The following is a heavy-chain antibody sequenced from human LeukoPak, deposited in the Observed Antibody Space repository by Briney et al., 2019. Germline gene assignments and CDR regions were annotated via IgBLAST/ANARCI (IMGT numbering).Heavy chain of an antibody. J-gene: IGHJ6*02. CDR2: IYYSGST. V-gene: IGHV4-39*01. CDR3: ARTEVVPAAMRGSYYYYGMDV. Sequence: SETLSLTCSVSGGSISSSSYYWGWIHQPPGKGLEWIGSIYYSGSTYYNPSLKSRVTISVDTSKNQFSLKVSSVTAADTAVYYCARTEVVPAAMRGSYYYYGMDVWGQGTTVSVSS. CDR1: GGSISSSSYY. D-gene: IGHD2-2*01.